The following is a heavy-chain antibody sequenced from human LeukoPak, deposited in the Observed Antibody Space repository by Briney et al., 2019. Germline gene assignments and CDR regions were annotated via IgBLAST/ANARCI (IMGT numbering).Heavy chain of an antibody. CDR3: ARGHLDRYFDL. CDR1: GGSISSYY. Sequence: PSETLSLTCTVSGGSISSYYWSWTRQPPGKGLEWIGYIYYSGSTSYNPSLKSRVTISVDTSKNQFSLKLSSVTAADTAVYYCARGHLDRYFDLWGRGTLVTVSS. CDR2: IYYSGST. D-gene: IGHD2-2*03. J-gene: IGHJ2*01. V-gene: IGHV4-59*01.